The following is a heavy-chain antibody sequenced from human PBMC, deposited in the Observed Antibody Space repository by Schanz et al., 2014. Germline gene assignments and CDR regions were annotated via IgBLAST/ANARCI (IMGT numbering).Heavy chain of an antibody. CDR1: GFTFISYD. D-gene: IGHD3-10*01. CDR3: ARVEFSMVQGLIPSYYFDS. J-gene: IGHJ4*02. V-gene: IGHV3-33*01. Sequence: QAQLVESGGGVVQPGRSLRLSCVASGFTFISYDIHWVRQAPGKGLEWVAVIRYDGRNKNFVEAVKGRFTISRDNSNNTLYLQMKSPRAEDTAVYYCARVEFSMVQGLIPSYYFDSWGQGTPVTVSS. CDR2: IRYDGRNK.